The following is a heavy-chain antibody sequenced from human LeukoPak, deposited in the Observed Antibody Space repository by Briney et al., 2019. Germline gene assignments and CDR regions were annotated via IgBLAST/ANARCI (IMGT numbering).Heavy chain of an antibody. CDR1: GYTFARYG. V-gene: IGHV7-4-1*02. CDR3: ARARDCSDNSCYGDN. CDR2: INTNTGNP. J-gene: IGHJ4*02. D-gene: IGHD2-15*01. Sequence: ASVKVSCKASGYTFARYGVNWVRQAPGQGLEWMGWINTNTGNPTYAQGFTGRFVFSLDTSVSTAYLQISSLKAEDTAVYYCARARDCSDNSCYGDNWGQGTLVTVSS.